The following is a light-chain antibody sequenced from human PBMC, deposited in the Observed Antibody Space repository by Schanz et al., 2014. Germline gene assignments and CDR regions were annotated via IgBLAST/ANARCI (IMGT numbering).Light chain of an antibody. CDR1: QSISSY. J-gene: IGKJ3*01. Sequence: DIQMTQFPSSLSASVGDSVTITCRASQSISSYLNWYQQKPGKAPNLLIYTASSLQSGVPSRFSGSGSGTDFTLTISSLQPEDFATYYCQQSYNTPRTFGPGTKVDMK. V-gene: IGKV1-39*01. CDR3: QQSYNTPRT. CDR2: TAS.